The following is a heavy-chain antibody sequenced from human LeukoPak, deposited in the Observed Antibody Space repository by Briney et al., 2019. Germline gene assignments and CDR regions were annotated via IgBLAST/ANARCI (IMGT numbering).Heavy chain of an antibody. V-gene: IGHV4-39*07. J-gene: IGHJ3*02. CDR2: TYYSGST. CDR3: ARDRPFENILTGYPFDAFDI. CDR1: GGSISSSSYY. Sequence: PSETLSLTCTVSGGSISSSSYYWGWIRQPPGKGLEWIGSTYYSGSTYYNPSLKSRVTISVDTSKNQFSLKLSSVTAADTAVYYCARDRPFENILTGYPFDAFDIWGQGTMVTVSS. D-gene: IGHD3-9*01.